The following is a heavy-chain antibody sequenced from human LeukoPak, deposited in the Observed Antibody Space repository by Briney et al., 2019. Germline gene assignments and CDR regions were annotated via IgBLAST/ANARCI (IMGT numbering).Heavy chain of an antibody. V-gene: IGHV1-69*01. CDR3: ARAGSSGYEGSYFDY. D-gene: IGHD3-22*01. J-gene: IGHJ4*02. Sequence: EASVKVSCKASGGTFSSYAISWVRQAPGQGLEWMGGIIPIFGTANYAQKFQGRVTITADESTSTAYMELSSLRSEDTAVYYCARAGSSGYEGSYFDYWGQGTLVTVSS. CDR2: IIPIFGTA. CDR1: GGTFSSYA.